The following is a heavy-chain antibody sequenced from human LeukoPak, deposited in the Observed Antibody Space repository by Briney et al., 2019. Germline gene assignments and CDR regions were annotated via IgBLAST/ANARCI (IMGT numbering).Heavy chain of an antibody. CDR2: IYHSGST. D-gene: IGHD1-26*01. CDR1: GGSISSGGYY. J-gene: IGHJ4*02. CDR3: ARVNMDSGSYGIDY. Sequence: SQTLSLTCTVSGGSISSGGYYWSWIRQPPGKGLEWIGYIYHSGSTYYNPSLKSRVTISVDRSKNQFSLKLSSVTAADTAVYYCARVNMDSGSYGIDYWGQGTLVTVSS. V-gene: IGHV4-30-2*01.